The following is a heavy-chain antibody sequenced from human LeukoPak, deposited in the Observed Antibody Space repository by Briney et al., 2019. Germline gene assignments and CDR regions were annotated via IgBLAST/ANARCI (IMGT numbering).Heavy chain of an antibody. V-gene: IGHV3-23*01. J-gene: IGHJ6*02. Sequence: GGSLRLSCAASGFSFRSNAMNWVRQAPGKGLEWVAGIGGSGRSTYYADSVKGRFTISRDNSKNTLYLQMNSLRAEDTAVYYCARGGTTVTTPYYYGMDVWGQGTTVTVSS. D-gene: IGHD4-17*01. CDR2: IGGSGRST. CDR3: ARGGTTVTTPYYYGMDV. CDR1: GFSFRSNA.